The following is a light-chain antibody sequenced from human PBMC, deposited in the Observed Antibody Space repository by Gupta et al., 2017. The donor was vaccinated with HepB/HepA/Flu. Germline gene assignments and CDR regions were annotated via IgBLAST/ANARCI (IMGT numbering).Light chain of an antibody. Sequence: TISCSGSSSNIGSNTVNWYQQLPGTAPKLLIYSNNQRPSGVPDRFSGSKSGTSASLAISGLQSEDEDDYYCAAWDDSLNGLVFGGGTKLTVL. J-gene: IGLJ2*01. CDR1: SSNIGSNT. V-gene: IGLV1-44*01. CDR3: AAWDDSLNGLV. CDR2: SNN.